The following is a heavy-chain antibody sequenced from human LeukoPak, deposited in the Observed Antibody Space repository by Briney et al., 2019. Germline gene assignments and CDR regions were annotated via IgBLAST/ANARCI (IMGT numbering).Heavy chain of an antibody. CDR3: ARALYCSSTSCYTEHNWFDP. V-gene: IGHV4-59*01. Sequence: SETLSLTCTVSGGSISSYYWSWIRQPPGKGLEWIGYIYYSGSTNYNPSLKSRITISVDTSKNQFSLKLSPVTAADTAVYYCARALYCSSTSCYTEHNWFDPWGQGTLVTVSS. CDR1: GGSISSYY. J-gene: IGHJ5*02. D-gene: IGHD2-2*02. CDR2: IYYSGST.